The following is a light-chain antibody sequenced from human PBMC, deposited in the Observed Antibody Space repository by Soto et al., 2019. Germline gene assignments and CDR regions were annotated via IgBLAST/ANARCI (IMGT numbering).Light chain of an antibody. V-gene: IGKV3-20*01. CDR3: QQYGTSPLT. J-gene: IGKJ4*01. CDR1: QSVSSNY. Sequence: EIVLTQSPGTLSLSPGERATLSCGASQSVSSNYLAWYQQKPGQGPRLLIYGASTRATAIPDRFSGSGSGTDFTLTITRLEPEDFAVDYCQQYGTSPLTFGGGTKIEIK. CDR2: GAS.